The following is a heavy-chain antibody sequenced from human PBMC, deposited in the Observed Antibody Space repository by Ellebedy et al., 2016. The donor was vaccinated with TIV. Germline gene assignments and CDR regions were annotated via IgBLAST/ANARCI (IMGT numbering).Heavy chain of an antibody. CDR2: ISSSSSYI. J-gene: IGHJ4*02. CDR3: ARLGVIAAAGASDY. D-gene: IGHD6-13*01. CDR1: GFTFSSYS. Sequence: GESLKISCAASGFTFSSYSMNWVRQAPGKGLEWVSSISSSSSYIYYADSVKGRFTTSRDNAENSLYLQMNSLRAEDTAVYYCARLGVIAAAGASDYWGQGTLVIVSS. V-gene: IGHV3-21*04.